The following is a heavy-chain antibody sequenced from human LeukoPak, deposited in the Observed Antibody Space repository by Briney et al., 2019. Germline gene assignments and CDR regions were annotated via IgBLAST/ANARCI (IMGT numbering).Heavy chain of an antibody. D-gene: IGHD6-6*01. CDR3: ARASAARHFDY. CDR2: IYYSGST. CDR1: GGSISSSY. Sequence: PSETLSLTCTVSGGSISSSYCGSIRQPPGKGLGWIGYIYYSGSTNYNPSLKSRVTISVDTSKNQLSLKLSAVTAADTAVYYCARASAARHFDYWGQGTLVTVSS. V-gene: IGHV4-59*01. J-gene: IGHJ4*02.